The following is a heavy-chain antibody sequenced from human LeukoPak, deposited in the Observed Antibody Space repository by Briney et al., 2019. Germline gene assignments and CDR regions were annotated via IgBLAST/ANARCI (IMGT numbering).Heavy chain of an antibody. V-gene: IGHV3-23*01. CDR2: ISSTGGNT. J-gene: IGHJ4*02. CDR1: GFIFLDYG. D-gene: IGHD2-21*02. Sequence: GGSLRLSFPSSGFIFLDYGWNWPRPAPGKGLDGVSVISSTGGNTYYADSVKGRFTISRDNSKNTVYLQMNSLRAEDTALYYCSKEGSDDYYFDYWGQGTLLTVSS. CDR3: SKEGSDDYYFDY.